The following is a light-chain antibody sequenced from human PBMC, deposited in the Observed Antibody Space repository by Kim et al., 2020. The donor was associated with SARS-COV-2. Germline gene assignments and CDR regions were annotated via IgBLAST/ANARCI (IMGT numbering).Light chain of an antibody. CDR1: QSVSSY. CDR3: QHRSKWPLT. V-gene: IGKV3-11*01. CDR2: DAS. Sequence: EIVLTQSPATLSLSPGERGTLSCRASQSVSSYLAWYQQKPGQAPRLLIFDASNRATGIPTRFSGSGSGTDFTLTISSLEPEDFAIYYCQHRSKWPLTFGGGTKVDIK. J-gene: IGKJ4*01.